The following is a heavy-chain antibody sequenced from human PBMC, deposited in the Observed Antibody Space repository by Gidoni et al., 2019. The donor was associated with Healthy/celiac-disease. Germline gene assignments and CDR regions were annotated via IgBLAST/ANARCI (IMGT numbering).Heavy chain of an antibody. CDR3: ARADCSSTSCYTYDAFDI. D-gene: IGHD2-2*02. CDR2: ISSSSSTI. CDR1: GVTFSSYS. J-gene: IGHJ3*02. V-gene: IGHV3-48*02. Sequence: EVQLVESGGGLVQPGGSLRRSCAASGVTFSSYSLNWVRQAPGKGLEWVSYISSSSSTIYYADSVKGRFTISRDNAKNSLYLQMNSLRDEDTAVYYCARADCSSTSCYTYDAFDIWGQGTMVTVSS.